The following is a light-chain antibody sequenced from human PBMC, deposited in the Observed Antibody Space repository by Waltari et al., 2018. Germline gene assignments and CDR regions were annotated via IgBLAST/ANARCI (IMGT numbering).Light chain of an antibody. CDR2: GAS. CDR3: QQFGHSPIT. CDR1: QSVSSGY. Sequence: EVVLTQSPGTLSVSPGESATLSCRASQSVSSGYLAWYQQKPGQAPRLVIYGASTRATGIPDRCSASGYGTDFTLTISRLEPEEFAVYYCQQFGHSPITFGQGSRLDNK. V-gene: IGKV3-20*01. J-gene: IGKJ5*01.